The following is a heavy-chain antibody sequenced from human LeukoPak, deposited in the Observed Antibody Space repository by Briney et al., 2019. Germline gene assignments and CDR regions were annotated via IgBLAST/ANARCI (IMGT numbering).Heavy chain of an antibody. CDR2: FNHSGST. Sequence: SETLSLTCALYGGSFSGYYWSWIRRPPGRGREWIGEFNHSGSTNYNTSLKSRVNISVNTSKNQFSLKPSSVTAEDTAVYYCARGLRYARSWGQGTLVTVSS. D-gene: IGHD3-9*01. CDR1: GGSFSGYY. V-gene: IGHV4-34*01. CDR3: ARGLRYARS. J-gene: IGHJ4*02.